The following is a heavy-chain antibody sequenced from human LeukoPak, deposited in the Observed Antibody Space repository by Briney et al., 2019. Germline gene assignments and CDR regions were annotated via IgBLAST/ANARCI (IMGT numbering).Heavy chain of an antibody. CDR1: GFTVSSNY. Sequence: GGSLRLSCAASGFTVSSNYVSWVRQAPGKGLEWVSVIYSGGSTYYADSVKGRFTISRDNSKNTLYLQMNSLRAEDTAVYYCAKGVGSSGWYYFDYWGQGTLVTVSS. V-gene: IGHV3-66*01. J-gene: IGHJ4*02. CDR3: AKGVGSSGWYYFDY. D-gene: IGHD6-19*01. CDR2: IYSGGST.